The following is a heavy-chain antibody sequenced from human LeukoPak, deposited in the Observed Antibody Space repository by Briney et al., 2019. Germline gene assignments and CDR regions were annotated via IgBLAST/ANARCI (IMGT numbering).Heavy chain of an antibody. Sequence: SVTVSCTASGGTFTSYAISWVRQAPGQGLEWMGGTIPIFGTANYAQKFQGRVTITADESTSTAYMELSSLRSEDTAAYYCAGSNCRSTSCYSRGYYGIDVWGQGTTVTVSS. J-gene: IGHJ6*02. CDR3: AGSNCRSTSCYSRGYYGIDV. CDR2: TIPIFGTA. V-gene: IGHV1-69*01. D-gene: IGHD2-2*02. CDR1: GGTFTSYA.